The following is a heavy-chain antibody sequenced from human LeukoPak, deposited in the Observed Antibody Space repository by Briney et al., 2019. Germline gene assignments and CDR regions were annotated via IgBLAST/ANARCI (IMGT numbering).Heavy chain of an antibody. Sequence: SETLSLTCAVYGGSFSGYYWSWIRQPPGKGLEWIGEINHSGSTNYNPSLKSRVAISVDTSKNQFSLKLSSVTAADTAVYYCARECGSYSATKEGDYWGQGTLVTVSS. CDR1: GGSFSGYY. V-gene: IGHV4-34*01. CDR2: INHSGST. J-gene: IGHJ4*02. CDR3: ARECGSYSATKEGDY. D-gene: IGHD1-26*01.